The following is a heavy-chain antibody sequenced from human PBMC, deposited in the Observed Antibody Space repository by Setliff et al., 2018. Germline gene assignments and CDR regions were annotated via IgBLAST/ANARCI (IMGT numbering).Heavy chain of an antibody. V-gene: IGHV4-59*08. CDR2: FYHSGST. D-gene: IGHD3-10*01. CDR3: ARSSYYASGNSHNYYMDV. J-gene: IGHJ6*03. Sequence: SETLSLTCAVYGGSFSAYYWTWIRQPPGKGLEWIGYFYHSGSTNYNPSLKGRVTMTSDTSRNQLSLKLTSVSAADTAIYYCARSSYYASGNSHNYYMDVWGKGTAVTVSS. CDR1: GGSFSAYY.